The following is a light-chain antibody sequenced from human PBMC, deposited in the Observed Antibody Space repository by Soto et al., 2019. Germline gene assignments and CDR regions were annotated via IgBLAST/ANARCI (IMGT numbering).Light chain of an antibody. V-gene: IGKV3-20*01. CDR3: QQYGHSPYT. CDR1: QSVTSSY. CDR2: GAS. J-gene: IGKJ2*01. Sequence: EIVLTQSPGTLSLSPGERATLSCRASQSVTSSYLAWYQQKPGQAPRLLIYGASTRATGLPDRFSGSGSGTDFTLTISRLEPEDFAVYYCQQYGHSPYTFGQGTKLEIK.